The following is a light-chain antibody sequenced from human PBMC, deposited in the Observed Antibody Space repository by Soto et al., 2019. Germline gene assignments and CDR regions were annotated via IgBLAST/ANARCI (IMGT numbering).Light chain of an antibody. CDR2: EGS. V-gene: IGLV2-23*03. CDR3: CSYSGRSTFVV. CDR1: SSDVGSYNL. J-gene: IGLJ2*01. Sequence: QSALTQPAAVSGSPGQSITISCTGTSSDVGSYNLVSWYQQHPGKAPKLMIYEGSKRPSGVSNRFSGSKSGNTASLTISGLQAEDGADYFRCSYSGRSTFVVFGGGTKLTVL.